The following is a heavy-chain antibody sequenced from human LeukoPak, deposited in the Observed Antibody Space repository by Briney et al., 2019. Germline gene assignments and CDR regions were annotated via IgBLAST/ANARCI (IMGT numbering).Heavy chain of an antibody. D-gene: IGHD2-2*01. J-gene: IGHJ6*04. V-gene: IGHV3-66*02. CDR1: GFTVSSNY. CDR2: IYSGGST. Sequence: PGGSLRLSCAASGFTVSSNYMSWVRQAPGKGLEWVSVIYSGGSTYYADSVKGRFTISRDNSKNTLYLQMNSLRPEDTAVYYCAITFRIDCSSTSCYYYGMDVWGKGTTVTVSS. CDR3: AITFRIDCSSTSCYYYGMDV.